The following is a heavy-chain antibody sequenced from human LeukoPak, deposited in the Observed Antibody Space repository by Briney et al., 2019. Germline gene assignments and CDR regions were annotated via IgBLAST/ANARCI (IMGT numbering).Heavy chain of an antibody. CDR2: ISSSGSTI. V-gene: IGHV3-11*04. CDR1: GFTVSSNY. D-gene: IGHD6-13*01. CDR3: ARDDYSSSWYNWFDP. J-gene: IGHJ5*02. Sequence: PGGSLRLSCAASGFTVSSNYMSWVRQAPGKGLEWVSYISSSGSTIYYADSVKGRFTISRDNAKNSLYLQMNSLRAEDTAVYYCARDDYSSSWYNWFDPWGQGTLVTVSS.